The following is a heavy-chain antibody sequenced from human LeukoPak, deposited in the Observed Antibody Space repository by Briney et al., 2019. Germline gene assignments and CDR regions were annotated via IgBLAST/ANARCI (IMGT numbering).Heavy chain of an antibody. J-gene: IGHJ2*01. CDR2: INPNSGGT. V-gene: IGHV1-2*02. CDR1: GYTFTGYY. CDR3: AREFSFNYWYFDL. Sequence: ASVKVSCKASGYTFTGYYMHWVRQAPGQGLEWMGWINPNSGGTNYAQKFQGRVTMTRDTSISTAYMELSRLRSDDTAVYYCAREFSFNYWYFDLWGRGTLVTVSS.